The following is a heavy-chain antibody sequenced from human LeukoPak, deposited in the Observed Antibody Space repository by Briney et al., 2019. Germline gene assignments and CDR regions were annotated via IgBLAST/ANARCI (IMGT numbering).Heavy chain of an antibody. CDR2: IYYSGST. J-gene: IGHJ6*03. V-gene: IGHV4-39*01. CDR3: ARLGYYYYYMDV. CDR1: GGSISSSSYY. D-gene: IGHD1-26*01. Sequence: SETLSLTCTVPGGSISSSSYYWGWIRQPPGKGLEWIGSIYYSGSTYYNPSLKSRFTISVDTSKNQFSLKLSSVTAADTAVYYCARLGYYYYYMDVWGKGTTVTISS.